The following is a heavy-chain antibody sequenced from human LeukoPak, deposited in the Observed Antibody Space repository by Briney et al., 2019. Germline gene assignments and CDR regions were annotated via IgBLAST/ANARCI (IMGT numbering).Heavy chain of an antibody. Sequence: GRSLRLSCAASGFSFSIFCMLWVRHVPAKGLVYVSRIDSAGGGTAYAESVEGRFSISRDNSKNTLDLQMNFLRVEDTGVYYCVRDDSNGVDYWGPGTLVTVSS. V-gene: IGHV3-74*01. CDR3: VRDDSNGVDY. D-gene: IGHD5-18*01. CDR2: IDSAGGGT. CDR1: GFSFSIFC. J-gene: IGHJ4*02.